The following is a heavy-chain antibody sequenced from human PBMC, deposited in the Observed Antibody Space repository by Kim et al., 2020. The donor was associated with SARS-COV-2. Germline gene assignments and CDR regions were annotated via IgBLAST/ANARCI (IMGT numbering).Heavy chain of an antibody. Sequence: GGSLRLSCAASGLIFSSYGMHWVRQAPGKGLDWVAVISYDGSKTDYADSVRGRFTISRDNSKNTLSLQVNSLRAEDTAVYFCAKDRRTYYYGIDVWGQGT. CDR1: GLIFSSYG. J-gene: IGHJ6*02. V-gene: IGHV3-30*18. CDR3: AKDRRTYYYGIDV. CDR2: ISYDGSKT.